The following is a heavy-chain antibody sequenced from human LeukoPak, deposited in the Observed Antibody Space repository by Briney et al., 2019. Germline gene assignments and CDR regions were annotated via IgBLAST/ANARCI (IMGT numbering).Heavy chain of an antibody. J-gene: IGHJ6*02. D-gene: IGHD3-16*01. CDR3: AREASIMAPYYYGMDV. Sequence: ATVKLSCKVSGYTFTSYGISWVRQAPGQGLEWMGWISAYNGNTNYAQKLQGRVTMTTDTSTSTAYMELRSLRSDDTAVYYCAREASIMAPYYYGMDVWGQGTTVTVSS. V-gene: IGHV1-18*01. CDR1: GYTFTSYG. CDR2: ISAYNGNT.